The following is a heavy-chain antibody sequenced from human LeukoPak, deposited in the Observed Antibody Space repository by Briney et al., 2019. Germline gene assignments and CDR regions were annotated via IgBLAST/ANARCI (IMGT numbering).Heavy chain of an antibody. J-gene: IGHJ4*02. CDR2: IIPIFGTA. Sequence: SVKASCKASGGTFSSYAISWVRQAPGQGLEWMGRIIPIFGTANYAQKFQGRVTITTDESTSTAYMELSSLRSEDTAVYYCASAILDGYNDMYFDYWGQGTLVTVSS. D-gene: IGHD5-24*01. CDR1: GGTFSSYA. V-gene: IGHV1-69*05. CDR3: ASAILDGYNDMYFDY.